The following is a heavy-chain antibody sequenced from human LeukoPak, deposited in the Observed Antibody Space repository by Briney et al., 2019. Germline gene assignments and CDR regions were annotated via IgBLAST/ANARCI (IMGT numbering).Heavy chain of an antibody. CDR2: ISYDGSNK. D-gene: IGHD3-22*01. V-gene: IGHV3-30*04. CDR1: GFTFSSYT. Sequence: GGSLRLSCAASGFTFSSYTMNWVRQAPGKGLEWVAVISYDGSNKYYADSVKGRFTISRDNSKNTLYLQMNSLRAEDTAVYYCARDELRRYYDSSGYIGAFDIWGQGTMVTVSS. J-gene: IGHJ3*02. CDR3: ARDELRRYYDSSGYIGAFDI.